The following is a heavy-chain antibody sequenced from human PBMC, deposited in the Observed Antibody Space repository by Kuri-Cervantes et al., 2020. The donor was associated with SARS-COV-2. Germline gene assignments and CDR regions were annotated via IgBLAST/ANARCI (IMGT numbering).Heavy chain of an antibody. Sequence: ASVKVSCKASGYTFTSYGISWVRQAPGQGLEWMGWISAYNGNTNYAQKLQGRVAMTTDTSTSTAYMELRSLRSDDTAVYYCARVGRRGSYWRPFDYWGQGTLVTVSS. CDR1: GYTFTSYG. CDR2: ISAYNGNT. D-gene: IGHD1-26*01. J-gene: IGHJ4*02. V-gene: IGHV1-18*01. CDR3: ARVGRRGSYWRPFDY.